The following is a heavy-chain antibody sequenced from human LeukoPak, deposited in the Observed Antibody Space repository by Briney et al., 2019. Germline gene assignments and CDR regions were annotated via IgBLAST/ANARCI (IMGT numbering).Heavy chain of an antibody. Sequence: SETLSLTCAVYGGSFSGYYWSWIRQPPGKGLEWIGEINHSGSTNYNPSLKSRVTISVDTSKNQFSLKLSSVTAADTAVYYCAVDYGGNSDMSPGGNWGQGTLVTVSS. J-gene: IGHJ4*02. CDR2: INHSGST. D-gene: IGHD4-23*01. CDR3: AVDYGGNSDMSPGGN. CDR1: GGSFSGYY. V-gene: IGHV4-34*01.